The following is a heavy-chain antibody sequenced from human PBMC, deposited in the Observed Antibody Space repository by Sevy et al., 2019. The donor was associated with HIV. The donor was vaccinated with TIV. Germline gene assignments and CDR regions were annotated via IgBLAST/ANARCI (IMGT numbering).Heavy chain of an antibody. V-gene: IGHV3-30*02. CDR2: IRYDGSNK. J-gene: IGHJ4*02. D-gene: IGHD4-17*01. CDR1: GFTFSSYG. Sequence: GGSLRLSCAASGFTFSSYGMHWVRQAPGKGLEWVAFIRYDGSNKYYADSVKGQFTISRDNSKNTLYLQMTSLRAEDTAVYYCAKAPTVTTPYFDYWGQGTLVTVSS. CDR3: AKAPTVTTPYFDY.